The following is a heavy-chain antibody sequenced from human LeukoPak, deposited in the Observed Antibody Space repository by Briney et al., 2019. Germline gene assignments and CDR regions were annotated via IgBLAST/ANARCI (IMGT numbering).Heavy chain of an antibody. J-gene: IGHJ4*02. CDR3: ARDPGGGYCSGGSCYAFDY. CDR2: INPSGGGT. CDR1: GYTFTTYY. V-gene: IGHV1-46*01. Sequence: ASVKVSCKASGYTFTTYYIRWVRQAPGQGLEWMGIINPSGGGTSYAQKFQGRVTMTRDTSTSTVYMELNSLRSEDTAVYHCARDPGGGYCSGGSCYAFDYWGQGTLVTVSS. D-gene: IGHD2-15*01.